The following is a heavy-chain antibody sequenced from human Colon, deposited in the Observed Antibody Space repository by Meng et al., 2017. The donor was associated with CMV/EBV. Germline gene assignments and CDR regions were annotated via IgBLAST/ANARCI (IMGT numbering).Heavy chain of an antibody. V-gene: IGHV1-8*01. Sequence: ASVKVSCKTSGYTFTDYDVNWVRQAAGQGLEWMGWMTPSSGYPGYAPKFQGRVTMTSDTSTNTAYMELSGLTSEDTAVYYCARGGGGTSSDYWGQGTLVTVSS. CDR3: ARGGGGTSSDY. CDR1: GYTFTDYD. J-gene: IGHJ4*01. D-gene: IGHD6-6*01. CDR2: MTPSSGYP.